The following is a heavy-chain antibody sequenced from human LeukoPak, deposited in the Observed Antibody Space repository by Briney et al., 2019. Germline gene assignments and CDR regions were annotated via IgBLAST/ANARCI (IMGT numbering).Heavy chain of an antibody. Sequence: SETLSLTCAVYGGSFSGYYWSWIRQPPGKGLEWIGYIYYSGSTNYNPSLKSRVTISVDTSKNQFSLKLSSVTAADTAVYYCARDRVPAAIRGWFDPWGQGTLVTVSS. V-gene: IGHV4-59*01. D-gene: IGHD2-2*02. CDR1: GGSFSGYY. J-gene: IGHJ5*02. CDR3: ARDRVPAAIRGWFDP. CDR2: IYYSGST.